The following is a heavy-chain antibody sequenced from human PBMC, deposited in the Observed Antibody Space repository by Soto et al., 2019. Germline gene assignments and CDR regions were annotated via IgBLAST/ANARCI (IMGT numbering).Heavy chain of an antibody. CDR1: GGSVSSGDYY. D-gene: IGHD5-18*01. Sequence: SETLSLTCTVSGGSVSSGDYYWSWIRQPPGKGPEWIGYIYYSGNTNYNPSLKSRVIISVDTSKNLFSLKLTSVTAADTAVYYCARIPVDTSMIYWLDPWGQGTLVTVSS. V-gene: IGHV4-61*08. CDR2: IYYSGNT. J-gene: IGHJ5*02. CDR3: ARIPVDTSMIYWLDP.